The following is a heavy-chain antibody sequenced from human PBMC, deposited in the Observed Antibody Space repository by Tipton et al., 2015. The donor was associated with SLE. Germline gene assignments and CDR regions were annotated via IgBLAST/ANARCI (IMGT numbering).Heavy chain of an antibody. CDR2: INHSGST. V-gene: IGHV4-34*01. CDR3: AREGQQLVYFDL. D-gene: IGHD6-13*01. J-gene: IGHJ2*01. Sequence: TLSLTCAVYGGSFSGYYWSWIRQPPGKGLEWIGEINHSGSTNYNPSPKSRVTISVDTSKNQFSLKLSSVTAADTAVYYCAREGQQLVYFDLWGRGTLVTVSS. CDR1: GGSFSGYY.